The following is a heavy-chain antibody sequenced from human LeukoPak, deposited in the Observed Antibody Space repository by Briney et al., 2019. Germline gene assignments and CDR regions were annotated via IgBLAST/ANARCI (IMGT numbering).Heavy chain of an antibody. CDR2: ISTTGSSI. Sequence: GGSLRLSCAASGFTFSSYEMNWVRQAPGKGLEWVSYISTTGSSIYYADPVKGRFTISRDNVKNLLYLQMNSLRAEDTALYYCARERQRWLQLGGGFDYWGQGTLVIVSS. CDR1: GFTFSSYE. D-gene: IGHD5-24*01. V-gene: IGHV3-48*03. CDR3: ARERQRWLQLGGGFDY. J-gene: IGHJ4*02.